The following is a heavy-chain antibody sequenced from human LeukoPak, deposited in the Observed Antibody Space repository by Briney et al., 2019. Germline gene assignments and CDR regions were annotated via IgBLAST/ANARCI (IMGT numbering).Heavy chain of an antibody. CDR3: ARDEYCSGGSCYSSPLTYYYYYGMDV. CDR2: INTNTGNP. Sequence: ASVKVSCKASGYTFTTYGITWVRQAPGQGLEWMGWINTNTGNPTYAQGFTGRFVFSLDTSVSTAYLQISSLKAEDTAVYYCARDEYCSGGSCYSSPLTYYYYYGMDVWGQGTTVTVSS. V-gene: IGHV7-4-1*02. CDR1: GYTFTTYG. D-gene: IGHD2-15*01. J-gene: IGHJ6*02.